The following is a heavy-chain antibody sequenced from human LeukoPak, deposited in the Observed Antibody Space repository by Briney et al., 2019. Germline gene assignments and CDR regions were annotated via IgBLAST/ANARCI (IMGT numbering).Heavy chain of an antibody. CDR3: ARELYSTSWSLNY. J-gene: IGHJ4*02. D-gene: IGHD2-2*01. Sequence: ALVKVSCKASGYTLTAYYMHWVRQAPGQGLEWMGWINPNNGGTHYAQKFQGRVTMTRDTSIGTVYMELSRLRSDDTAVYSCARELYSTSWSLNYWGQGTLVTVSS. CDR1: GYTLTAYY. CDR2: INPNNGGT. V-gene: IGHV1-2*02.